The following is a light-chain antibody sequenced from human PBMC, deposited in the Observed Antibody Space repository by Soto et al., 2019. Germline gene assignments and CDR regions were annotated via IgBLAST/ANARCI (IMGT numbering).Light chain of an antibody. Sequence: DIQMTQFPSTLSASVGDRVTITCRASKSIRSWLAWYQQKPGKAPKLLIYDGSSLQSGVPSGFSGSGSGTEFTLTINSLQPDDFATYYCQQYSAYPYTFGQGTKVETK. CDR3: QQYSAYPYT. CDR1: KSIRSW. J-gene: IGKJ2*01. V-gene: IGKV1-5*01. CDR2: DGS.